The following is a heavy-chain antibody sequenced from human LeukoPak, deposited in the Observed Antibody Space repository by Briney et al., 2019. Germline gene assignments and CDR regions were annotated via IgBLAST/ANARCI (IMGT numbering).Heavy chain of an antibody. V-gene: IGHV3-7*01. CDR3: ARAQYYYDSSGSGDY. D-gene: IGHD3-22*01. Sequence: GGSLRLSCAASGFTFSSYWMSWVRQAPGKGLEWVANIKQDGSEKYYVDSVKGRFTISRDNAENSLYLQMNSLRAEDTAVYYCARAQYYYDSSGSGDYWGQGTLVTVSS. CDR1: GFTFSSYW. CDR2: IKQDGSEK. J-gene: IGHJ4*02.